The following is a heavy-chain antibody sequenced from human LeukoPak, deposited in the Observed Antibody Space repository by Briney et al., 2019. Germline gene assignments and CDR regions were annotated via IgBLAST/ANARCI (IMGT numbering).Heavy chain of an antibody. J-gene: IGHJ5*02. D-gene: IGHD3-22*01. CDR1: GYTXTSYY. CDR2: INPSGGST. V-gene: IGHV1-46*01. Sequence: GASVKVSCKASGYTXTSYYMHWVRQAPGQGLEWMGIINPSGGSTSYAQKFQGRVTMTRDTSTSTVYMELSSLRSEDTAVYYCARDQGRSYYDSSGYYQSPPWFDPWGQGTLVTVSS. CDR3: ARDQGRSYYDSSGYYQSPPWFDP.